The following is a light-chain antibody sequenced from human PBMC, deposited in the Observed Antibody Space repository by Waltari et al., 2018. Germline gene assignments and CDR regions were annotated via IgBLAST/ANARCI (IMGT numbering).Light chain of an antibody. CDR3: RQRYSTPWT. CDR2: AAF. J-gene: IGKJ1*01. V-gene: IGKV1-39*01. CDR1: QSISSY. Sequence: DIQMTQSPSSLSASVGDRVTITCRASQSISSYLNWYQQKPGKAPKLLNFAAFSLQSGVPSRFSGSGSGTDFPFTIGSLQPEDFATYYCRQRYSTPWTFGQGTKVEIK.